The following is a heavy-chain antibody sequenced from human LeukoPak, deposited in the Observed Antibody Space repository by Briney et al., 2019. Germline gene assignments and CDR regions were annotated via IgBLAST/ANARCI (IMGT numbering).Heavy chain of an antibody. CDR3: ARDSSGWNWFDP. CDR1: GGSISSSSYY. Sequence: SETLSLTCTVSGGSISSSSYYWGWIRQPPGKGLEWIGSIYYSGSTNYNPSLKSRVTISVDTSKNQFSLKLSSVTAADTAVYYCARDSSGWNWFDPWGQGTLVTVSS. J-gene: IGHJ5*02. CDR2: IYYSGST. V-gene: IGHV4-39*07. D-gene: IGHD6-19*01.